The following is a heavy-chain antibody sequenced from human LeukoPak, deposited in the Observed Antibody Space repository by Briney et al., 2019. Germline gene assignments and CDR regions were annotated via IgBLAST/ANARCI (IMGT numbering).Heavy chain of an antibody. J-gene: IGHJ6*03. V-gene: IGHV4-4*07. Sequence: PSETLSLTCTVSGGSISSYYWSWIRQPAGKGLEWIGRTYTSGSTNYNPSLKSRVTMSVDTSKNQFSLKLSSVTAADTAVYYCARALWFGDYYYYYMDVWGKGTTVTVSS. CDR1: GGSISSYY. CDR3: ARALWFGDYYYYYMDV. D-gene: IGHD3-10*01. CDR2: TYTSGST.